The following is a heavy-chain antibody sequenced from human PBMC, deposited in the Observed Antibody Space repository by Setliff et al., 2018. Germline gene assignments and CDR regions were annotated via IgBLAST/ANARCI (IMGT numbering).Heavy chain of an antibody. D-gene: IGHD6-6*01. V-gene: IGHV3-23*01. J-gene: IGHJ5*02. CDR2: ISGSGDGDKT. CDR1: GFSFSNYA. CDR3: AKEVHEYSSSSVYWFDP. Sequence: PGGSLRLSCAASGFSFSNYAMSWVRQTPRKGLEWVSAISGSGDGDKTHYADSAKGRFTISRDNSKHTVYLQMDSLRAEDTAVYYCAKEVHEYSSSSVYWFDPWGQGTLVTVSS.